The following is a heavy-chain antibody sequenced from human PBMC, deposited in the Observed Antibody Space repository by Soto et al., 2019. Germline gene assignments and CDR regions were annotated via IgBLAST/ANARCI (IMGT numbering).Heavy chain of an antibody. CDR1: GYTFTSYG. CDR2: ISAYNGNT. Sequence: QVQLVQSGAEVKKPGASVKVSCKASGYTFTSYGISWVRQAPGQGLEWMGWISAYNGNTNYAQKLQGRVTMTTDTSTSTAYMELRSLRSDDTAVYYCARDRLLAGPPFFPSPIDYWGQGTLVTVSS. CDR3: ARDRLLAGPPFFPSPIDY. V-gene: IGHV1-18*01. D-gene: IGHD6-19*01. J-gene: IGHJ4*02.